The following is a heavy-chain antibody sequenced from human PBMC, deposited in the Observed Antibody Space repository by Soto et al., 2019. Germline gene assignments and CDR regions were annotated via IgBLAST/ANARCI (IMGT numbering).Heavy chain of an antibody. CDR3: AKDLWSSIVVVVAATPIDY. D-gene: IGHD2-15*01. J-gene: IGHJ4*02. CDR1: GFTFSSYA. Sequence: GGSLSLSCAASGFTFSSYAMSWVRQAPGKGLEWVSAISGSGGSTYYADSVKGRFTISRDNSKNTLYLQMNSLRAEDTAVYYCAKDLWSSIVVVVAATPIDYWGQGA. V-gene: IGHV3-23*01. CDR2: ISGSGGST.